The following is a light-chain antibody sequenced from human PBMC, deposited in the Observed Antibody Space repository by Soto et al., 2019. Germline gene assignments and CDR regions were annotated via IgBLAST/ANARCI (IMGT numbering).Light chain of an antibody. CDR2: GAS. Sequence: EIVLTQSPGTLSLSPGERATLSCRASQSVSSSYLAWYQQKPGQAHRLIIHGASSRATGVPDRITGSGSGTDFTLSIRRLEPEDFAVYYCKQYGGSTRTFGQGTKVDIK. CDR1: QSVSSSY. V-gene: IGKV3-20*01. CDR3: KQYGGSTRT. J-gene: IGKJ1*01.